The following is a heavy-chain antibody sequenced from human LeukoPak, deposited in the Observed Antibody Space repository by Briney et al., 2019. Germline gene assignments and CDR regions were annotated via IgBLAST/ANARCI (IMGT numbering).Heavy chain of an antibody. CDR2: IYYSGST. CDR3: ASLSMVPQGYFDS. D-gene: IGHD4/OR15-4a*01. V-gene: IGHV4-59*08. Sequence: SETLSLTCTVSGGSISSYYWSWIRQPPGKGLEWIGYIYYSGSTNYNPSLKSRLTISVDASKNQFALKLSTVTATDTAVYYCASLSMVPQGYFDSWGQGTLVTVSS. CDR1: GGSISSYY. J-gene: IGHJ4*02.